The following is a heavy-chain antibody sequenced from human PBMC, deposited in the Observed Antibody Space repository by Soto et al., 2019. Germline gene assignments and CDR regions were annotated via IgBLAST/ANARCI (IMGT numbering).Heavy chain of an antibody. D-gene: IGHD5-18*01. J-gene: IGHJ3*02. CDR1: GGSFSGYY. V-gene: IGHV4-34*01. CDR2: INHSGST. Sequence: PSETLSLTCAVYGGSFSGYYWSWIRQPPGKGLEWTGEINHSGSTNYNPSLKSRVTISVDTPKNQFSLKLSSVTAADTAVYYCARGADTATERAFDIWGQGTMVTVSS. CDR3: ARGADTATERAFDI.